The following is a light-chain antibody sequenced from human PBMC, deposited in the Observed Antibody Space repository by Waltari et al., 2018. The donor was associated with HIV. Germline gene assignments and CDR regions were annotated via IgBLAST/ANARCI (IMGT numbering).Light chain of an antibody. CDR2: GTS. CDR3: LLSYSGTRGV. V-gene: IGLV7-46*01. CDR1: TGAVTGGHY. J-gene: IGLJ3*02. Sequence: QAVVTQEPSLTVSPGGTVTLTCGSSTGAVTGGHYPYWFQQKPGQAPRTLIYGTSKKHSGTPARFSGSLLGGKPVLTLSGAQPEDEAEYYCLLSYSGTRGVFGGGTELTVL.